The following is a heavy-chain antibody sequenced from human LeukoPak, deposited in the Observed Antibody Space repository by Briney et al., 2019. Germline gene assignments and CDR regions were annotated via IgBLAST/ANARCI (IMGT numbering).Heavy chain of an antibody. Sequence: PGGSLRLSCAASGFTFSSYWMSWVRRAPGKGLEWVAHIKEDGSDKNCVDSVKGRFTISRDNAKNSLYLQMNSLRVEDTAVYYCARVHWYFDFWGRGTLVTVSS. CDR3: ARVHWYFDF. CDR1: GFTFSSYW. J-gene: IGHJ2*01. CDR2: IKEDGSDK. V-gene: IGHV3-7*04.